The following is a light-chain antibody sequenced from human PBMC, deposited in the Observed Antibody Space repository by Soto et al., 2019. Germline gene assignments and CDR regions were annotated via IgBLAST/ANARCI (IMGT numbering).Light chain of an antibody. V-gene: IGKV1-5*03. Sequence: DFHMTLSPSTLSASVGHRVTIVCRASQTISSWLAWYQKKQGKAHKLLIYKASSLESGVPSRFIARGYGTEFNLTISSLQTDDFATYCCQQYNSYPWTFGQGTKVDIK. CDR3: QQYNSYPWT. J-gene: IGKJ1*01. CDR2: KAS. CDR1: QTISSW.